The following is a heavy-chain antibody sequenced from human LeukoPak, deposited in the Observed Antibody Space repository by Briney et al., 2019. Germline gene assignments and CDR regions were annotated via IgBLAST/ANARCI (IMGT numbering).Heavy chain of an antibody. V-gene: IGHV5-51*01. J-gene: IGHJ4*02. CDR3: ARHGPENPNSETCDY. CDR1: GNSFTCYW. CDR2: IYPGDSDP. D-gene: IGHD3-10*01. Sequence: GESLKISCKGSGNSFTCYWHGLVRQMPGKGQGWMGIIYPGDSDPRYSPSFQGQVTISAGKSISTAYLQWSSLKASDTAMYYCARHGPENPNSETCDYWGQGTLVTVSS.